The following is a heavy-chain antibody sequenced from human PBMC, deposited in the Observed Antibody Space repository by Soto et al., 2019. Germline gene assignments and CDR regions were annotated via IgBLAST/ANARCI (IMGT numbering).Heavy chain of an antibody. CDR1: GYTFTYYG. Sequence: ASVKVSCKASGYTFTYYGISWVRQAPGQGLEWMGWISAYNGNTDYAQNLQGRVTMTTDTSTSTVYMELRSLTFDDTAVYYCARGGHKFLPPYNWFDPWGRG. CDR3: ARGGHKFLPPYNWFDP. V-gene: IGHV1-18*01. J-gene: IGHJ5*02. CDR2: ISAYNGNT. D-gene: IGHD2-21*01.